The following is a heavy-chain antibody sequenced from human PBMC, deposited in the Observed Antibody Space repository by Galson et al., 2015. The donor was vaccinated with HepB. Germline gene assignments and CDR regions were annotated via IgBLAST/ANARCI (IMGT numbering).Heavy chain of an antibody. Sequence: SLRLSCAASRFTFSSYTMHWVRQAPGKGLEWVAFISYDGSNKNFADSVKGRFTTSRDNSRNTLYLQMHSLSLEDTAVYYCARSFMVAANRLDCWGQGTLVTVSS. CDR2: ISYDGSNK. D-gene: IGHD2-15*01. J-gene: IGHJ4*02. CDR1: RFTFSSYT. CDR3: ARSFMVAANRLDC. V-gene: IGHV3-30-3*01.